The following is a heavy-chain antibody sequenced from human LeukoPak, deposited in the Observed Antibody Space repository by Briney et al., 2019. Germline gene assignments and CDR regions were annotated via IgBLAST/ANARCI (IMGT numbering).Heavy chain of an antibody. CDR2: ISWNSGSI. Sequence: PGGSLRLSCAASGFTFDDYAMHWVRQAPGKGLEWVSGISWNSGSIGYADSVKGRFTISRDNAKNSLYLQMNSLRAEDTALYYCARCSSTSCYGSWFDSWGQGTLVTVSS. D-gene: IGHD2-2*01. J-gene: IGHJ5*01. CDR3: ARCSSTSCYGSWFDS. V-gene: IGHV3-9*01. CDR1: GFTFDDYA.